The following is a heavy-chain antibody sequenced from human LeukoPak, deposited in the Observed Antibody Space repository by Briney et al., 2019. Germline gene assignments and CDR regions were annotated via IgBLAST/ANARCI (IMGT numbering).Heavy chain of an antibody. CDR2: ISGSGGST. J-gene: IGHJ4*02. V-gene: IGHV3-23*01. CDR3: AKVSRYFDWLLPFDY. Sequence: GGSLRLSCAASGFTFSSYAMSWVRQAPGKGLEWVSAISGSGGSTYYADSAKGRFTISRDNSKNTLYLQMNSLRAEDTAVYYCAKVSRYFDWLLPFDYWGQGTLVTVSS. D-gene: IGHD3-9*01. CDR1: GFTFSSYA.